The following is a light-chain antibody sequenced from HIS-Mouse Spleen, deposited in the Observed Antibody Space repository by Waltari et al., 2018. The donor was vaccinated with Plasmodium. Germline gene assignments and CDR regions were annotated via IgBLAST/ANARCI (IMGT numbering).Light chain of an antibody. CDR1: NSSLRSHP. Sequence: QSVLTQPPSASGTPGPRVTISCSVSNSSLRSHPVNRSPHLPGTAPKRLIYSKNQRPSGVPDRFSGSKSGTSASLAISGLQSEDEADYYCAAWDDSLNGPVFGGGTKLTVL. V-gene: IGLV1-44*01. CDR2: SKN. CDR3: AAWDDSLNGPV. J-gene: IGLJ3*02.